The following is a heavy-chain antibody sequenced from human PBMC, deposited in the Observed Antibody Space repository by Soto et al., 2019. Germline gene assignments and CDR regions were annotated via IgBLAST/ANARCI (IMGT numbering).Heavy chain of an antibody. J-gene: IGHJ4*02. Sequence: HPGGSLRLSCAASGFTLSNYWMSWVRQAPGKGLEWVANINQDGSKRSYVDSVKGRFTISRDNAKNSLYLQMNSLRGDDTAVYYCARDFAAAAADYWGQATLVTVSS. CDR3: ARDFAAAAADY. D-gene: IGHD6-13*01. CDR1: GFTLSNYW. CDR2: INQDGSKR. V-gene: IGHV3-7*01.